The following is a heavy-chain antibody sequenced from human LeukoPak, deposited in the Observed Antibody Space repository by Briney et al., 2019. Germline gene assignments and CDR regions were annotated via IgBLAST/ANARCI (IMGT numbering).Heavy chain of an antibody. J-gene: IGHJ5*02. D-gene: IGHD6-13*01. V-gene: IGHV1-18*01. Sequence: APVKVSCKASGYTFTSYGISWVRQAPGQGLEWMGWISAYNGNTNYAQKLQGRVTMTTDTSTSTAYMELRSLRSVDTAVYYCARMSQLVRFWFDPWGQGTLVTVSS. CDR2: ISAYNGNT. CDR1: GYTFTSYG. CDR3: ARMSQLVRFWFDP.